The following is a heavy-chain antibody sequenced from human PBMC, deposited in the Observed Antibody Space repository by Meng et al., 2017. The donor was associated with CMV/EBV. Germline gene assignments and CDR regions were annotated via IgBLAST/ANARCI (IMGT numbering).Heavy chain of an antibody. CDR3: AKYALVVVPAAIPDYFDY. V-gene: IGHV3-23*01. J-gene: IGHJ4*02. D-gene: IGHD2-2*01. CDR1: GFTFSSYD. Sequence: GGSLRLSCAASGFTFSSYDMSWIRQAPGKGLEWVSAISGSGGSTYYADYVKGLFTISRDNSKNSLYLQMNSLRAEDTAVYYCAKYALVVVPAAIPDYFDYWGQGTLVTVSS. CDR2: ISGSGGST.